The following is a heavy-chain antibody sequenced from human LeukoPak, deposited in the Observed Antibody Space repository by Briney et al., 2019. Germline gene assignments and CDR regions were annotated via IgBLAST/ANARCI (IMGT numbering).Heavy chain of an antibody. CDR2: IYPSGST. V-gene: IGHV4-4*07. Sequence: SETLSLTCTVSGVSISSYYWTWIRQPAGKGLEWIGRIYPSGSTNYNPSLKSRVTMSVDTSTNQFSLKLNSVTAADTAAYYCARENSGSYRQFDYWGQGTLVTVSS. J-gene: IGHJ4*02. CDR3: ARENSGSYRQFDY. D-gene: IGHD1-26*01. CDR1: GVSISSYY.